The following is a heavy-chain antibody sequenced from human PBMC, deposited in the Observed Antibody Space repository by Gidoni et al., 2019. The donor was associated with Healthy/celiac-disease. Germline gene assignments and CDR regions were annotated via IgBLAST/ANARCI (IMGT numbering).Heavy chain of an antibody. Sequence: QVQLQESGPGLVKPSETLSLTCTVSGGSISSYYWSWIRQPPGKGLEWIGYIYYSGSTNYNPSLKSRVTISVDTSKNQFSLKLSSVTAADTAVYYCARGTAAIFVRWGQGTLVTVSS. CDR2: IYYSGST. CDR1: GGSISSYY. D-gene: IGHD2-2*01. V-gene: IGHV4-59*01. J-gene: IGHJ4*02. CDR3: ARGTAAIFVR.